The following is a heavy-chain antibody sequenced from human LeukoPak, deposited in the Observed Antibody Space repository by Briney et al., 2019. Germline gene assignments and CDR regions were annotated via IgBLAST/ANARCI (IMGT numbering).Heavy chain of an antibody. J-gene: IGHJ3*02. CDR3: AKVYCSGGSCYSSDAFDI. CDR2: IYHSGIT. D-gene: IGHD2-15*01. CDR1: GYSISSGSY. Sequence: SETLSLTCTVSGYSISSGSYWGWIRQPPGKGLEWIGTIYHSGITYYNPSLKSRVTISVDTSKNQFSLKLTPVTAADTAVYYCAKVYCSGGSCYSSDAFDIWGQGTMVTVSS. V-gene: IGHV4-38-2*02.